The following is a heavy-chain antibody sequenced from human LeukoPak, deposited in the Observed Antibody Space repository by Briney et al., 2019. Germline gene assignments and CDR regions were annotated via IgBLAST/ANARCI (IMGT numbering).Heavy chain of an antibody. CDR3: AKGRQLWFGESVAYFDY. V-gene: IGHV3-30*02. D-gene: IGHD3-10*01. Sequence: PGGSLRLSCVASGFTFSYNGMHWVRQAPGKGLEWVAFIRYDGSNKYYADSVKDRFTISRDNSKNTLYLQMNSLRAEDTAVYYCAKGRQLWFGESVAYFDYWGQGTLVTVSS. CDR1: GFTFSYNG. CDR2: IRYDGSNK. J-gene: IGHJ4*02.